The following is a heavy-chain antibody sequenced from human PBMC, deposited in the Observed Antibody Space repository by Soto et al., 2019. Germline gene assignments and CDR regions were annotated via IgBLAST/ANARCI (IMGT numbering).Heavy chain of an antibody. D-gene: IGHD3-22*01. J-gene: IGHJ4*02. Sequence: AGGSLRLSCAASGFTFSSYAMHWVRQAPGKGLEWVAVISYDGSNKYYADSVKGRFTISRDNSKNTLYLQMNSLRAEDTAVYYCARESHPRRLLNRNPFDYWGQGTLVTVSS. CDR1: GFTFSSYA. CDR3: ARESHPRRLLNRNPFDY. V-gene: IGHV3-30-3*01. CDR2: ISYDGSNK.